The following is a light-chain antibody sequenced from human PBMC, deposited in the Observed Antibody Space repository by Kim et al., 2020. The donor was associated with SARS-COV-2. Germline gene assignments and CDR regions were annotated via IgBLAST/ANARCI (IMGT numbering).Light chain of an antibody. CDR1: QSIRNY. V-gene: IGKV1-39*01. CDR2: AAS. J-gene: IGKJ2*01. Sequence: SASVGDRVTITGRASQSIRNYLDWYQHKPGKPPKVLIYAASTLQSGVPSRFSGSGSGTDFTLTISSLQPEDFATYYCQQSHSPPYTFGQGTKLEIK. CDR3: QQSHSPPYT.